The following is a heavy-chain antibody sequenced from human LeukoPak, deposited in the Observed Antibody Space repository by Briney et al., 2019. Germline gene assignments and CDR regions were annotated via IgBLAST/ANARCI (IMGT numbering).Heavy chain of an antibody. Sequence: GGTLRLSCVASGFTFRHYDMSWVRQAPGKGLEWVGRIKSKTDGGATDYAAPVKGRSTISRDDSKNTLYLQLNSLKTEDTAVYYCTTSLTSGYYIDYWGQGTLVTVSS. D-gene: IGHD3-22*01. CDR1: GFTFRHYD. J-gene: IGHJ4*02. CDR2: IKSKTDGGAT. CDR3: TTSLTSGYYIDY. V-gene: IGHV3-15*01.